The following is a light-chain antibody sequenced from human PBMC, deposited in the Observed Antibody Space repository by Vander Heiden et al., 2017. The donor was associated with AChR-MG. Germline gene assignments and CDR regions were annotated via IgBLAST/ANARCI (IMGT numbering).Light chain of an antibody. V-gene: IGKV3-20*01. CDR3: QQYGTSPWT. Sequence: EIVLTQSPGTLSLSPGERATLSCRASQSVSSSYLAWYHQKPGQAPRLLIYASSNRATGIPDRFSGSKSETDFTLTISRLEPEDFAVYYCQQYGTSPWTFGQGTKVEI. CDR1: QSVSSSY. CDR2: ASS. J-gene: IGKJ1*01.